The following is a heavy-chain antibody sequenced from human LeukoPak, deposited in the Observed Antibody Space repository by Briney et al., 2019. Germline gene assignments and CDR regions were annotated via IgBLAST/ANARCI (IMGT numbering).Heavy chain of an antibody. CDR1: GFTFSSYG. CDR3: ASAAGFAAFDI. D-gene: IGHD3-3*01. Sequence: PGGSLRLSCAASGFTFSSYGMHWVRQAPGKGLEWVAVIWYDGSNKYYADSVKGRFTISRDNSKNTLYLQMNSLRAEDTAVYYCASAAGFAAFDIWGQGTTVTVSS. CDR2: IWYDGSNK. V-gene: IGHV3-33*01. J-gene: IGHJ3*02.